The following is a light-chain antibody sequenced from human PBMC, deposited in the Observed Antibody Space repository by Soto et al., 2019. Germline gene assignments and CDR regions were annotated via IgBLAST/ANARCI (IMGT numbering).Light chain of an antibody. CDR1: QSISNS. J-gene: IGKJ1*01. CDR3: QQYNRYWT. CDR2: KAS. Sequence: DIQMTQSPSTLSASVGDRVTITCRATQSISNSLAWYQQKPGKAPKLLIYKASSLDSGVPSRFSGSGSGTEFTRTITNLQPDDFATYYCQQYNRYWTFGQSTKLEIK. V-gene: IGKV1-5*03.